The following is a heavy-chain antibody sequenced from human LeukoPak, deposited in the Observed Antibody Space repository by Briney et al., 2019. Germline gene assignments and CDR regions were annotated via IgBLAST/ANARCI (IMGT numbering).Heavy chain of an antibody. CDR3: ARDEYDSSGYYAN. J-gene: IGHJ4*02. Sequence: GGSLRLSCAASGFTLNSYAMHWVRQAPGKGLEWVAVISYNGSNKYYADSVKGRFTISRDNSKNTLYLQMNSLRAEDTAVYYCARDEYDSSGYYANWGQGTLVTVSS. V-gene: IGHV3-30-3*01. CDR2: ISYNGSNK. CDR1: GFTLNSYA. D-gene: IGHD3-22*01.